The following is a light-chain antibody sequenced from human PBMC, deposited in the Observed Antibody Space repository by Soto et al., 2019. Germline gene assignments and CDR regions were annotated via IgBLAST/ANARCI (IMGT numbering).Light chain of an antibody. V-gene: IGKV3-11*01. Sequence: EIVLTQSPATLSLSPGERATLSCRASQGISTNLAWYQQKPGQAPRLVIYEASNRATGIPARFSGSGSGTDFTLTISSLEAEDFAVYYCQQRYNWPLTFGGGAKVEI. CDR1: QGISTN. J-gene: IGKJ4*01. CDR2: EAS. CDR3: QQRYNWPLT.